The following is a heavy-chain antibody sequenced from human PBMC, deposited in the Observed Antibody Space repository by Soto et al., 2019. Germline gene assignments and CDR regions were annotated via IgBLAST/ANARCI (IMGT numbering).Heavy chain of an antibody. CDR3: ARGRVDGGELDL. D-gene: IGHD1-26*01. CDR2: IWYDASNK. J-gene: IGHJ4*02. CDR1: GFTFRTYG. Sequence: VQLVESGGGVVQPGRSLRLSCAASGFTFRTYGMYWVRQAPGKGLEWVAVIWYDASNKYYADSVKGRFTISRDNSENTLYLQMNSLRAEYTAVYYCARGRVDGGELDLWGQGTLVTVSS. V-gene: IGHV3-33*01.